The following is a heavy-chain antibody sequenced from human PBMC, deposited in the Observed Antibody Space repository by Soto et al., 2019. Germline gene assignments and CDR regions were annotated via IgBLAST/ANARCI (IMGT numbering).Heavy chain of an antibody. D-gene: IGHD3-9*01. V-gene: IGHV3-48*04. CDR1: GFSFSSYS. J-gene: IGHJ4*02. CDR3: SRDADWAFGY. Sequence: DVQLVESGGGLVQPGGSLRLSCVASGFSFSSYSMVWVHQAPGKGLEWVAYIFVTSTPIYYADSVRGRFSDSRGNIQNSLFLLMNSLRAEDTAIYYWSRDADWAFGYRGQGTQVIVSS. CDR2: IFVTSTPI.